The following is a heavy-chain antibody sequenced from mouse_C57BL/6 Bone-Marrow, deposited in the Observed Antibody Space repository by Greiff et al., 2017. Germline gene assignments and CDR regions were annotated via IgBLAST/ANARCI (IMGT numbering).Heavy chain of an antibody. CDR1: GYTFTSYW. V-gene: IGHV1-55*01. CDR2: IYPGSGST. J-gene: IGHJ3*01. CDR3: ARSRRGSYDWFAY. Sequence: QVQLQQPGAELVKPGASVKMSCKASGYTFTSYWITWVKQRPGQGLEWIGDIYPGSGSTNYNEKFKSKATLTVDTSSSTAYMQLSSLTSEDSADYDCARSRRGSYDWFAYWGQGTLVTVSA. D-gene: IGHD1-1*02.